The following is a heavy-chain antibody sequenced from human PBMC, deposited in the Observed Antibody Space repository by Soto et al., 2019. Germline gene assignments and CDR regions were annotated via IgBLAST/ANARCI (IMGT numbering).Heavy chain of an antibody. CDR2: IYYTGDA. CDR3: ARSRNYYGSGDY. Sequence: QAQLQESGPGLVKPSETLSLTCTVSGDSVSNGDYYWSWLRQPPGKGLEWIGYIYYTGDANYNPSLRSRVTISVDTYKNQFSLKVTSITAADTAVYYCARSRNYYGSGDYWGQGTLVTVSS. J-gene: IGHJ4*02. CDR1: GDSVSNGDYY. V-gene: IGHV4-61*08. D-gene: IGHD3-10*01.